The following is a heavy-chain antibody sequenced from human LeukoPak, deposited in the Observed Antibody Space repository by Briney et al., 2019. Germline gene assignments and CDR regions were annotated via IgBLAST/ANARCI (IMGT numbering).Heavy chain of an antibody. CDR2: ISGYNGHT. J-gene: IGHJ5*02. Sequence: ASVKVSCKASGYTFSSYGISWVRQAPGQGLEWMGWISGYNGHTNYAQNLQGRVTMTTDTSTSTTYMELGSLRSDDTGVYYCARDKTSSTWYWFDPWGQGTLVTVS. V-gene: IGHV1-18*01. CDR1: GYTFSSYG. D-gene: IGHD6-13*01. CDR3: ARDKTSSTWYWFDP.